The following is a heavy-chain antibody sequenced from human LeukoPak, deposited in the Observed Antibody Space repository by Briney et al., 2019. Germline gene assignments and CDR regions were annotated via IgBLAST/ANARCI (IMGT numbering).Heavy chain of an antibody. V-gene: IGHV4-59*08. J-gene: IGHJ4*02. CDR1: GGSISSYY. D-gene: IGHD3-9*01. CDR2: IYYSGST. CDR3: ARLAGVDDWFPDY. Sequence: PSETLSLTCTVSGGSISSYYWSWIRQPPGKGLEWIGYIYYSGSTNYNPSLKSRVTISVDTSKNQFSLKLSSVTAADTAVYYCARLAGVDDWFPDYWGQGTLVTVSS.